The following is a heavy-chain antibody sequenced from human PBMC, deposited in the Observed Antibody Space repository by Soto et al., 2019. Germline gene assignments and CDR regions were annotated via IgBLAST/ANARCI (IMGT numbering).Heavy chain of an antibody. CDR2: IKRQTEGGTT. Sequence: EVQLVESGGGLVKPGGSLRLSCVGSGISFSDAWMSWVRQAPGRGLEWVGRIKRQTEGGTTDYPASVKGRFIISRDDSENTLYLQMNSRKTEDTAMYYSTTDPPAGSRAIDYWGQGTQVTVSS. V-gene: IGHV3-15*07. CDR3: TTDPPAGSRAIDY. J-gene: IGHJ4*02. CDR1: GISFSDAW.